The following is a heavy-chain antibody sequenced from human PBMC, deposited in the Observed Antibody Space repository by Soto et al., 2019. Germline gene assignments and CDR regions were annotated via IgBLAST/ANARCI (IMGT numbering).Heavy chain of an antibody. D-gene: IGHD6-19*01. CDR1: GVTFSSYA. CDR3: ARGYSSGWRYGMDV. V-gene: IGHV1-69*13. J-gene: IGHJ6*02. CDR2: IIPIFGTA. Sequence: GASVKVCCKASGVTFSSYAISWVRQAPGQGLEWMGGIIPIFGTANYAQKFQGRVTITADESTSTAYMELSSLRSEDTAVYYCARGYSSGWRYGMDVWGQGTTVTVSS.